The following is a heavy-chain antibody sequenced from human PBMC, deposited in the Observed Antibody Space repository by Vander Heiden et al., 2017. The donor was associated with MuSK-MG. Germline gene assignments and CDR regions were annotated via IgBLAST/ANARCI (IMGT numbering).Heavy chain of an antibody. CDR2: IYSGGST. J-gene: IGHJ3*02. CDR3: ARDTSGAFDI. V-gene: IGHV3-66*01. D-gene: IGHD3-16*01. CDR1: GFTVSSNY. Sequence: EVQLVEYGGGLVQPGGSLRPSCAASGFTVSSNYMSWVRQAPGKGLEWVSVIYSGGSTYYADSVKGRFTISRDNSKNTLYLQMNSLRAEDTAVYYCARDTSGAFDIWGQGTMVTVSS.